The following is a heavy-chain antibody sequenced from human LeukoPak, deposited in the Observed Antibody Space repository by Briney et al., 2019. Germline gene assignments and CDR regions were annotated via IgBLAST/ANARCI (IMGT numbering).Heavy chain of an antibody. CDR3: VRDPWGSRGY. V-gene: IGHV3-11*01. Sequence: GGSLRLSCAASGFSFSDYYMSWIRQAPGKGPEWVSHISDSGSTINYADSVKGRFTISRDNTKKSLFLQMNSLRAEDTAVYYCVRDPWGSRGYWGQGTLVTVPS. J-gene: IGHJ4*02. CDR1: GFSFSDYY. D-gene: IGHD2-2*01. CDR2: ISDSGSTI.